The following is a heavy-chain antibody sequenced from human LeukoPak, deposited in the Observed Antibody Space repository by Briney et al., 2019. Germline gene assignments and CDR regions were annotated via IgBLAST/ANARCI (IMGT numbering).Heavy chain of an antibody. CDR2: VYYPGST. Sequence: SETLSLTCTVSRGSINDYYWGWIRQPPGTGLEWIGYVYYPGSTNYNPSLKSRLTISVDTSKTQYSLKLISVTAADTAVYYCARGGSFYRGDYYDYWGQGTLVTVTS. CDR1: RGSINDYY. D-gene: IGHD1-26*01. V-gene: IGHV4-59*01. CDR3: ARGGSFYRGDYYDY. J-gene: IGHJ4*02.